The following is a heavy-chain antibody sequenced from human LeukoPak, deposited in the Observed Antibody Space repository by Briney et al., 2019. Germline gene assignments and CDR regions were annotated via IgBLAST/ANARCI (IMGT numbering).Heavy chain of an antibody. Sequence: GGSLRLSCAASGFTFSSYAMSWVRQAPGKGLEWVSAIRGRGDRTYYADSVKDRFTISRDNSKNTLYLQMNSLGAEDTAVYYCAKEQSSSGFFDYWGQGTLVTVSS. CDR2: IRGRGDRT. CDR3: AKEQSSSGFFDY. J-gene: IGHJ4*02. V-gene: IGHV3-23*01. CDR1: GFTFSSYA. D-gene: IGHD6-6*01.